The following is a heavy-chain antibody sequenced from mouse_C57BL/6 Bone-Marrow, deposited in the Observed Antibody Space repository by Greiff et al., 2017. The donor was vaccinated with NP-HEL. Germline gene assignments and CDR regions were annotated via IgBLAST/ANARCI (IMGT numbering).Heavy chain of an antibody. V-gene: IGHV1-15*01. CDR1: GYTFTDYE. CDR2: IDPETGGT. D-gene: IGHD2-1*01. Sequence: QVQLQQSGAELVRPGASVTLSCKASGYTFTDYEMHWVKQTPVHGLEWIGAIDPETGGTAYNQKFKGKAILTAAKSSSTAYMELRSLTSEDSAVYYCTKDGYGNGFAYWGQGTLVTVSA. J-gene: IGHJ3*01. CDR3: TKDGYGNGFAY.